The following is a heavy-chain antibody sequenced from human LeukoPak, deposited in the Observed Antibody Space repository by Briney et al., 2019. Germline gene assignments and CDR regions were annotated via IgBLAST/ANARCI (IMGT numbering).Heavy chain of an antibody. CDR1: GGSISSYY. CDR3: ARQSSGSYYSFDY. Sequence: SETPSLTCTVSGGSISSYYWSWIRQPPGKGLEWIGYIYYSGSTNYNPSLKSRVTISVDTSKNQFSLKLSSVTAADTAVYYCARQSSGSYYSFDYWGQGTLVTVSS. D-gene: IGHD1-26*01. V-gene: IGHV4-59*01. J-gene: IGHJ4*02. CDR2: IYYSGST.